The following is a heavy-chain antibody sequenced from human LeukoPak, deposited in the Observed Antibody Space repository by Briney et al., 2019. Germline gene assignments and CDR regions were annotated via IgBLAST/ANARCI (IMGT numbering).Heavy chain of an antibody. CDR1: GYTFTGYY. CDR2: INPNSGST. Sequence: ASVKVSCKASGYTFTGYYMHWVRQAPGQGLEWMGWINPNSGSTNYAQKFQGRVTMTRDTSISTAYMELSRLRSDDTAVYYCARDELAYCGGDCYSMGTDYWGQGTLVTVSS. D-gene: IGHD2-21*02. J-gene: IGHJ4*02. CDR3: ARDELAYCGGDCYSMGTDY. V-gene: IGHV1-2*02.